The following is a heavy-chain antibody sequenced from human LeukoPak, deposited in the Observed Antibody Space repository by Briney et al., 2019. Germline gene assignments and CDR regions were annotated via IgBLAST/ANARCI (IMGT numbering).Heavy chain of an antibody. J-gene: IGHJ2*01. CDR1: GGTFSSYA. CDR2: INADNGNT. CDR3: ARGRYYTSSWTHGDFDL. V-gene: IGHV1-3*01. Sequence: GASVKVSCKASGGTFSSYAISWVRQAPGQGLEWIGWINADNGNTKSSRKFQDRVTIIRNRSASTVYMELSSLRSEDTAVYYCARGRYYTSSWTHGDFDLWGRGTLVTVSS. D-gene: IGHD6-13*01.